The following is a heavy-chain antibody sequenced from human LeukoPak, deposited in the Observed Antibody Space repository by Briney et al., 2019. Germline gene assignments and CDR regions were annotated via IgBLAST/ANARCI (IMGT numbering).Heavy chain of an antibody. D-gene: IGHD5-24*01. V-gene: IGHV5-51*01. CDR1: GDSFDNYW. Sequence: GESLKISFKGSGDSFDNYWIGWVRPMPGKGLEWMGIIWPGDSDTRYSPSFQGQVTISVDKSVSTAYLQWSSLKASDTAMYYCARRLRDGYNFGRNYYFDYWGQGTLVTVSS. CDR2: IWPGDSDT. J-gene: IGHJ4*02. CDR3: ARRLRDGYNFGRNYYFDY.